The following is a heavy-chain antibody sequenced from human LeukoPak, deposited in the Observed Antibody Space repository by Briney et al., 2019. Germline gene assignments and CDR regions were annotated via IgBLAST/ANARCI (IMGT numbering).Heavy chain of an antibody. V-gene: IGHV3-53*01. CDR3: ARRGDGYNSIHGFDI. CDR1: GLTVSNTY. CDR2: IYSGGDT. Sequence: PGGSLTLSCAASGLTVSNTYMNWVRQAPGKGLEWVSVIYSGGDTHYADSVKGRFTISRDISKNTLYLQMNSLRAEDTAIYYCARRGDGYNSIHGFDIWGQGTMVTVSS. D-gene: IGHD5-24*01. J-gene: IGHJ3*02.